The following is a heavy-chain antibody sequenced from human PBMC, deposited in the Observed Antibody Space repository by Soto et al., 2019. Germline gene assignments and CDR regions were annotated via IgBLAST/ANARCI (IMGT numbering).Heavy chain of an antibody. CDR1: GYTFTGHY. J-gene: IGHJ4*02. CDR3: GRGRSGQIVVFY. V-gene: IGHV1-2*02. CDR2: IGPESGAT. Sequence: ASVKVSCKASGYTFTGHYIHWVRQAPEQGPEWMGEIGPESGATSYAQRFQGRVTMTRDMSITTVYMELNNLSPDDTAVYYCGRGRSGQIVVFYWGQGTPVTVS. D-gene: IGHD1-26*01.